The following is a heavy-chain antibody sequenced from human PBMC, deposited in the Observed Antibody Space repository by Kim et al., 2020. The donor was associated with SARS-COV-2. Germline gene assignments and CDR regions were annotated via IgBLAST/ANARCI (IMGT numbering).Heavy chain of an antibody. J-gene: IGHJ4*02. Sequence: LKSRVTISVDTSKNQFSLKLSSVTAADTAVYYCASLSVVVTATRAYYFDYWGQGTLVTVSS. D-gene: IGHD2-21*02. V-gene: IGHV4-39*07. CDR3: ASLSVVVTATRAYYFDY.